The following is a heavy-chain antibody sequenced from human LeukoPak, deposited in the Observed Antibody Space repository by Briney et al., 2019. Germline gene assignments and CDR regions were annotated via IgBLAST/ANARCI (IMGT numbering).Heavy chain of an antibody. J-gene: IGHJ4*02. V-gene: IGHV3-30*18. CDR1: AFTFSSYG. CDR3: AKSDCGVDGCKFLNY. D-gene: IGHD2-21*01. Sequence: AGSLRLSCAASAFTFSSYGMHWVRQAPGKGLEWVAVISYDGSYKSCADPVKGRFTISRDNSKNTLYLQMSSLRAEDTAHYYCAKSDCGVDGCKFLNYWAQGTLVTVSS. CDR2: ISYDGSYK.